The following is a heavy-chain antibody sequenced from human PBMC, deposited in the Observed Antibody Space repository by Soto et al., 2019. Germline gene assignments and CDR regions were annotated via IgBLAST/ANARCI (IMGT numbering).Heavy chain of an antibody. CDR3: ARDPTIAPSYYGMDV. Sequence: SGFTFRTYAMTWFRQAPGEGLEWVSSISSSSSYIYYADSAKGRFTISRDNAKNSLYLQMNSLRAEDTAVYYCARDPTIAPSYYGMDVWGQGTTVTVSS. CDR1: GFTFRTYA. D-gene: IGHD6-13*01. V-gene: IGHV3-21*01. J-gene: IGHJ6*02. CDR2: ISSSSSYI.